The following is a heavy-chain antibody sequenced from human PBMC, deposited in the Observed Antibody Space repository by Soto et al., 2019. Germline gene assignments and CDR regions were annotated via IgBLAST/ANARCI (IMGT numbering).Heavy chain of an antibody. J-gene: IGHJ5*02. CDR2: ISAYNGNT. D-gene: IGHD3-22*01. CDR1: GYTFTSYG. V-gene: IGHV1-18*01. CDR3: ARGITMIVPDWFDP. Sequence: SCKASGYTFTSYGISWVRQAPGQGLEWMGWISAYNGNTNYAQKLQGRVTMTTDTSTSTAYMELRSLRSDDTAVYYCARGITMIVPDWFDPWDQGTLVTVSS.